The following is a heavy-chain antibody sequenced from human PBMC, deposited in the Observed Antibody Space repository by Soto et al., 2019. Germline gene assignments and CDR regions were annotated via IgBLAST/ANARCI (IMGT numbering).Heavy chain of an antibody. Sequence: LQTIPVTCSVAEGTSAGFDWRWIRQPPGKELEYIGYISYTWSTNYNPSLKSRATISRDTSKNQFSLKLNSVTAADTAVQYCGRGAGRGISGGQGTLFT. D-gene: IGHD5-12*01. CDR3: GRGAGRGIS. V-gene: IGHV4-59*01. J-gene: IGHJ4*02. CDR2: ISYTWST. CDR1: EGTSAGFD.